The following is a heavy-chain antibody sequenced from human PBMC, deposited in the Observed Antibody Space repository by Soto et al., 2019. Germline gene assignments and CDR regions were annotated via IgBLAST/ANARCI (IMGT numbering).Heavy chain of an antibody. J-gene: IGHJ5*02. CDR3: ARDPYYYDSSGYPANTYNWFDP. V-gene: IGHV1-3*01. CDR2: INAGNGNT. D-gene: IGHD3-22*01. CDR1: GYTFTSYA. Sequence: ASVKVSCQASGYTFTSYAMHWVRQAPGQRLEWMGWINAGNGNTKYSQKFQGRVTITRDTSASTAYMELSSLRSEDTAVYYCARDPYYYDSSGYPANTYNWFDPWGQGTLVTVSS.